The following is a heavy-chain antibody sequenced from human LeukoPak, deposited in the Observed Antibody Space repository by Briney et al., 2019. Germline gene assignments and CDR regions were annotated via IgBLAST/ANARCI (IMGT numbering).Heavy chain of an antibody. CDR3: VRTPPNWGADY. CDR2: MSPNSGNT. CDR1: GYTFTSYD. D-gene: IGHD7-27*01. J-gene: IGHJ4*02. Sequence: ASVKVSCKASGYTFTSYDINWVRQATGQGLEWMGWMSPNSGNTGYAQKFQGRVTMTRNTAISTAYMELSSLRSEDTAVYFCVRTPPNWGADYWGQGTLVTVSS. V-gene: IGHV1-8*01.